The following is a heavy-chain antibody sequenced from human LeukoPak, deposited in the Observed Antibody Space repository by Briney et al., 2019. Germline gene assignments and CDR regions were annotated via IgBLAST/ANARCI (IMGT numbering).Heavy chain of an antibody. V-gene: IGHV3-66*01. J-gene: IGHJ4*02. CDR2: MYRGGST. CDR3: ARDGGAAAGY. CDR1: GFTFSSSS. D-gene: IGHD6-13*01. Sequence: GGSLRLSCAASGFTFSSSSMNWVRQAPGKGLEWVSVMYRGGSTYYADSVQGRFTMSRDNSKNTLYLQMNSLRAEDTAVYYCARDGGAAAGYWGQGTLVTVSS.